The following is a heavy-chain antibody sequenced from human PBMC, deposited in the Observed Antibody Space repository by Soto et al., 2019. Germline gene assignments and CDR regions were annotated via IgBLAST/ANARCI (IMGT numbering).Heavy chain of an antibody. V-gene: IGHV3-23*01. CDR2: ISGSGGST. D-gene: IGHD6-13*01. CDR3: AKSTIGAAAGHYYYYYGMDG. J-gene: IGHJ6*02. Sequence: GGSLRLSCAASGFTFSSYAMSWVRQAPGKGLEWVSAISGSGGSTYYADSVKGRFTISRDNSKNTLYLQMNSLRAEDTAVYYCAKSTIGAAAGHYYYYYGMDGWGQGTTVTVSS. CDR1: GFTFSSYA.